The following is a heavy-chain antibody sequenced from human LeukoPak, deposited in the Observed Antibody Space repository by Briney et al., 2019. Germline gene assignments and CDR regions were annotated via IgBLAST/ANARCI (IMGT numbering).Heavy chain of an antibody. CDR2: ISYDGSNK. V-gene: IGHV3-30*03. J-gene: IGHJ4*02. CDR3: WSYSSLFDY. CDR1: GFTFSSYG. Sequence: GGSLRLSYAASGFTFSSYGMHWVRQAPGKGLEWVAVISYDGSNKYYADSVKGRFTISRDNSKNTLYLQMNSLRAEDTAVYYCWSYSSLFDYWGQGTLVTVSS. D-gene: IGHD6-6*01.